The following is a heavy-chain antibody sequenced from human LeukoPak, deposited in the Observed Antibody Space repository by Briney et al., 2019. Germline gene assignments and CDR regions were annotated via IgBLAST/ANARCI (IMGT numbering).Heavy chain of an antibody. V-gene: IGHV3-21*01. Sequence: GGSLRLSFAASGFTFNTFHMTWVRQAPGKGQEWVSSITSGGDYIYYADSVKGRFTTSRDNDKNSLSLQLNSLRVEDTAVYYCARGHYDVLAASYKWTSDYWGQGTLVTVSS. J-gene: IGHJ4*02. CDR3: ARGHYDVLAASYKWTSDY. CDR2: ITSGGDYI. CDR1: GFTFNTFH. D-gene: IGHD3-9*01.